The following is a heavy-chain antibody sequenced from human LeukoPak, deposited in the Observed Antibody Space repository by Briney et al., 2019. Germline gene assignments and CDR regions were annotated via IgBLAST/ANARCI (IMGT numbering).Heavy chain of an antibody. CDR2: IHSSGSA. CDR3: ARDILDVGATHYFDY. CDR1: VASITTYY. Sequence: KPSETLSLTCTVSVASITTYYWSWIRQPPGKGLEYIGQIHSSGSANYNPSLKSRVAMSLDASKNQFSLTISSVTAADTAIYYCARDILDVGATHYFDYWGQGSLLTVSS. V-gene: IGHV4-59*01. J-gene: IGHJ4*02. D-gene: IGHD1-26*01.